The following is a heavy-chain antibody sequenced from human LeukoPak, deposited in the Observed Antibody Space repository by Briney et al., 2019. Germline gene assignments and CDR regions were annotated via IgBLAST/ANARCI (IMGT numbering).Heavy chain of an antibody. CDR1: GGSISSGDYY. J-gene: IGHJ4*02. V-gene: IGHV4-30-4*08. CDR3: ARGGAARPAGFDY. D-gene: IGHD6-6*01. Sequence: SETLSLTCTVSGGSISSGDYYWSWIRQPPGKGLEWIGYIYYSGRTYYNPSLKSRVTISVDTSKNQFSLKLSSVTAADTAVYYCARGGAARPAGFDYWGQGTLVTVSS. CDR2: IYYSGRT.